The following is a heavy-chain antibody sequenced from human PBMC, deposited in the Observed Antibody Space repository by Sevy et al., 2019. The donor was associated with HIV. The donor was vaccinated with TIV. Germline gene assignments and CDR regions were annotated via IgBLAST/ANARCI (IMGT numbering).Heavy chain of an antibody. Sequence: GGSLRLSCAASGFTVSSNYMSWVRQAPGKGLEWVSVIYSGGSTYYAESVKGRFTISRDNSKNTLYLQMNSLRAEDTAVYYCARDYSSSWYGPGYYYMDVWGKGTTVTVS. CDR1: GFTVSSNY. CDR2: IYSGGST. CDR3: ARDYSSSWYGPGYYYMDV. V-gene: IGHV3-53*01. J-gene: IGHJ6*03. D-gene: IGHD6-13*01.